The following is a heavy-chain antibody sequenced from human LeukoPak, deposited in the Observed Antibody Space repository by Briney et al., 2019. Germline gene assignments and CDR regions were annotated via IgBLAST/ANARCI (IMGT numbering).Heavy chain of an antibody. CDR1: GFTFSSYG. CDR3: ARDQGELAADGIVFPDY. V-gene: IGHV3-33*01. J-gene: IGHJ4*02. CDR2: KWYDGSNK. Sequence: GRSLRLSCAASGFTFSSYGMHWVRQAPGKGLEWVAVKWYDGSNKYYADSVKRLFTISRDNSKNTLYLQMNSLRAEDTAVYYCARDQGELAADGIVFPDYWGQGTLVTVSS. D-gene: IGHD6-13*01.